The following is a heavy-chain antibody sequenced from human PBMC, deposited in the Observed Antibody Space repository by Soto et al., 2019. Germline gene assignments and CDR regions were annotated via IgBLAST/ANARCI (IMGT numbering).Heavy chain of an antibody. CDR1: GYTFTSYD. CDR2: MNPNSGNT. D-gene: IGHD6-13*01. CDR3: ARVPRGYSSSWYDY. Sequence: GASVKVSCKASGYTFTSYDINWVRQATGQGLEWMGWMNPNSGNTGYAQKFQGRVTMTRNTSISTAYMELSSLRSEDTAVYYCARVPRGYSSSWYDYWGQGTLVTVPS. V-gene: IGHV1-8*01. J-gene: IGHJ4*02.